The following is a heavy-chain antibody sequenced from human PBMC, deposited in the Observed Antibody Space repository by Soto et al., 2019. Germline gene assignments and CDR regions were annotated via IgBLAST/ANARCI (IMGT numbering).Heavy chain of an antibody. J-gene: IGHJ4*02. D-gene: IGHD2-15*01. CDR1: GYTFTSYG. Sequence: ASVKVSCKASGYTFTSYGISWVRQAPGQGLEWMGWISAYNGNTNYAQKLQGRVTMTTDTSTSTAYMELRSLRSDDTAVYYCARDWVCSGGSCYLRRDLTDRVVDYWGQGTLVTVSS. CDR3: ARDWVCSGGSCYLRRDLTDRVVDY. V-gene: IGHV1-18*01. CDR2: ISAYNGNT.